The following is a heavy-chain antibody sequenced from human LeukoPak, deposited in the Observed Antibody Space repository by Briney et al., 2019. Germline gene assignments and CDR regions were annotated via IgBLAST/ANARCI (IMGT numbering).Heavy chain of an antibody. Sequence: PGGSLRLSCAASGFPFSSYAMSWVRQAPGRGLEWVSGISGSGSSTNYADSVKGRFTISRDTSKNTLYLQLNSLRAEDTAVYFCAIAGYGGYNSMFEYWGQGTLVTVSS. CDR2: ISGSGSST. CDR1: GFPFSSYA. CDR3: AIAGYGGYNSMFEY. D-gene: IGHD5-24*01. V-gene: IGHV3-23*01. J-gene: IGHJ4*02.